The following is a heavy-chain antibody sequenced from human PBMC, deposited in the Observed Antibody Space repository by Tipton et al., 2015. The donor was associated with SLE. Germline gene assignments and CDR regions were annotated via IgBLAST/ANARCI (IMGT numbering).Heavy chain of an antibody. J-gene: IGHJ4*02. V-gene: IGHV4-4*02. CDR2: IHHSGST. CDR3: ARDRLGIGIDY. D-gene: IGHD7-27*01. Sequence: TLSLTCAVSGGSISSNNWWSWVRQPPGKGLEWIGEIHHSGSTNYNTSLKSRVTISVDKSQNQFSLNLSSVTAADTAVYYCARDRLGIGIDYWGQGTLVTVSS. CDR1: GGSISSNNW.